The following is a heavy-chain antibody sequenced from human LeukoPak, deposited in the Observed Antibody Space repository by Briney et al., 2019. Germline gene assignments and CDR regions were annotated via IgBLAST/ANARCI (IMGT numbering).Heavy chain of an antibody. CDR3: ARQRRFGDNGFDP. J-gene: IGHJ5*01. CDR2: IYYSGST. V-gene: IGHV4-39*01. CDR1: GGSISSSSYY. D-gene: IGHD3-10*01. Sequence: SETLSLTCTVSGGSISSSSYYWGWIRQPPGKGLEWIGSIYYSGSTYYNPSLKRRVTISVDTSKNQFSLKLSSVTAADTAVYYCARQRRFGDNGFDPWGQGTLVTVSS.